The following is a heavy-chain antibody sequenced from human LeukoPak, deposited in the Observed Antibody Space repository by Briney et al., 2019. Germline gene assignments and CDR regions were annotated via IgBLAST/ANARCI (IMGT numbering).Heavy chain of an antibody. CDR2: MYHSGRI. V-gene: IGHV4-39*07. J-gene: IGHJ4*02. CDR1: GGSISSSSYY. Sequence: PSETLSLTCTVSGGSISSSSYYWSWIRQPPGKGLEWIGEMYHSGRINYNPSLKSRATISVEKSKNYFSLNLTSVTAADTALYYCARGGFFAPFDYWVQGTLVTVSS. CDR3: ARGGFFAPFDY. D-gene: IGHD5-12*01.